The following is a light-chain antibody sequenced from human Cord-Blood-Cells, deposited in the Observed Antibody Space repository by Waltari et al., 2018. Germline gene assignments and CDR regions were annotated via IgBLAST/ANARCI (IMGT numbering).Light chain of an antibody. CDR3: QQRSNWFT. J-gene: IGKJ3*01. CDR1: QRVSSD. Sequence: EIVLPQSPATLSLSPGERAPLSCRASQRVSSDLAWYQQKPGQAPRLLIYDASNRATGIPARFSGSGSGTDFTLTISCLEPEDFAVYYCQQRSNWFTFCPGTKVDIK. CDR2: DAS. V-gene: IGKV3-11*01.